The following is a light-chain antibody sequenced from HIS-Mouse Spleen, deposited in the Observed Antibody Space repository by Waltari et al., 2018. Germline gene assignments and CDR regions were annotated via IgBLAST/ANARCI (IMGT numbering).Light chain of an antibody. CDR3: YSTDSSGNHRV. CDR1: ALPKKY. J-gene: IGLJ2*01. V-gene: IGLV3-10*01. Sequence: SYELTQPPSVSVSPGQTARITCSGDALPKKYAYWYQQKSGKAPVLVIYEDSKRPSGIPEGFSGSSSGKMATLTISGAQVEDEADYYCYSTDSSGNHRVFGGGTKLTVL. CDR2: EDS.